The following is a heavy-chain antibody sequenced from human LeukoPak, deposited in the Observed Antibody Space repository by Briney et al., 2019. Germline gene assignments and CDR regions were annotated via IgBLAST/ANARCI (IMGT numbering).Heavy chain of an antibody. Sequence: GESLQISCKGSGYSFTSYWIGWVRHMPGKGLEWMGIIYPGDSDTRYSPSFQGQVTIPSAKSIRTAYLLWSSLKASDTAMYYCARHDPDTAMVLADYWGQGTLVTVSS. CDR3: ARHDPDTAMVLADY. V-gene: IGHV5-51*01. J-gene: IGHJ4*02. D-gene: IGHD5-18*01. CDR2: IYPGDSDT. CDR1: GYSFTSYW.